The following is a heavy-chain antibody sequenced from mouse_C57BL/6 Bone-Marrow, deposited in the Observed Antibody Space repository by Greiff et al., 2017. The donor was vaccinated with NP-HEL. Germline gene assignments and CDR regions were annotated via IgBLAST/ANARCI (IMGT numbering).Heavy chain of an antibody. CDR3: ARFYYNDSSYDYYAMDY. Sequence: QVQLQQPGAELVKPGASVKMSCKASGYTFTSYWITWVKQRPGQGLEWIGDIYPGSGSTNYNEKFKSKATLTVDTSSSTAYMQLSSLTSEDSAVYYCARFYYNDSSYDYYAMDYWGQGTSVTVSA. CDR2: IYPGSGST. D-gene: IGHD1-1*01. V-gene: IGHV1-55*01. J-gene: IGHJ4*01. CDR1: GYTFTSYW.